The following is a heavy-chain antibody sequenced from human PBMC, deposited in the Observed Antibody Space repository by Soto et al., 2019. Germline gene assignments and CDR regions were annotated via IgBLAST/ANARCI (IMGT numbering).Heavy chain of an antibody. D-gene: IGHD4-17*01. CDR3: ARDDDYEANAIDL. CDR1: GFTFSRYG. CDR2: IWNDGSKQ. V-gene: IGHV3-33*01. Sequence: PGGSLRLSCVASGFTFSRYGMHWVRQAPGKGLEWVAVIWNDGSKQVYDDSVKGRFTISRDNSKNTLYLEMDSLRDEGTSVYYCARDDDYEANAIDLWGQGTLVTVSS. J-gene: IGHJ5*02.